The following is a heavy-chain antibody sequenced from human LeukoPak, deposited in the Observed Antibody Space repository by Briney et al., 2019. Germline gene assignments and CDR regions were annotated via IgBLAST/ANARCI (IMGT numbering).Heavy chain of an antibody. D-gene: IGHD2-15*01. CDR3: AERVVGADPFDY. V-gene: IGHV3-23*01. CDR1: GFTFSSYA. Sequence: GGSLRLSCAASGFTFSSYAMSWVRQAPGKGPEWVSAISGSGGSTYYADSVKGRFTISRDNSKNTLYLQMNSLRAEDTAVYYCAERVVGADPFDYWGQGTLVTVSS. J-gene: IGHJ4*02. CDR2: ISGSGGST.